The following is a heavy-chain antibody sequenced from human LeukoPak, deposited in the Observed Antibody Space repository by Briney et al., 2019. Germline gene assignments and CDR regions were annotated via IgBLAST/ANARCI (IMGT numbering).Heavy chain of an antibody. CDR2: ISAYNGNT. Sequence: GASVKVSCKASGYTFTSYGISWVRQAPGQGLEWMGWISAYNGNTNYAQKLQGRVTMTTDTSTSTAYMELRSLRSDDTAVYCCARDFPLVVGATTDYFDYWGQGTLVTVSS. V-gene: IGHV1-18*01. CDR3: ARDFPLVVGATTDYFDY. CDR1: GYTFTSYG. J-gene: IGHJ4*02. D-gene: IGHD1-26*01.